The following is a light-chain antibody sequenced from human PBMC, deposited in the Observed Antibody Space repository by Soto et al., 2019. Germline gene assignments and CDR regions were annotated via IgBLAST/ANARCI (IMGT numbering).Light chain of an antibody. V-gene: IGKV1-39*01. CDR2: AAS. J-gene: IGKJ5*01. CDR3: QQTYSTPIT. Sequence: DIQMSQSPSSLSASVRDRVTITCRASQSISGSLTWYQQKPGKAPILLIYAASSLPSAVPPRFTGAGSETDFTLTISSLQPEDFGTYYCQQTYSTPITFGQGTRLEIK. CDR1: QSISGS.